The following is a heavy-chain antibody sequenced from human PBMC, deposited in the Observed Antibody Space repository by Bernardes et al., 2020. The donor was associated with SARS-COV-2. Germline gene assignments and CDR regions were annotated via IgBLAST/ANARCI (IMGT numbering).Heavy chain of an antibody. Sequence: GGSLRLSCAASGFTFHNYGMTWFRQSPGKALEWFSCIKMNGGSTDYADPVKGRFTISRDNAKNSLYIQVNRLRAGHTALYYCVRGYFYGPFDYFGQGILVSVSS. CDR3: VRGYFYGPFDY. J-gene: IGHJ4*02. CDR1: GFTFHNYG. V-gene: IGHV3-20*04. D-gene: IGHD5-18*01. CDR2: IKMNGGST.